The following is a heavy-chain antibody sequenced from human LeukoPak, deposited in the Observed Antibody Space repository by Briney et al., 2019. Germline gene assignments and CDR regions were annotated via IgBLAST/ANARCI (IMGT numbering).Heavy chain of an antibody. D-gene: IGHD2-21*02. CDR2: ISYDGSNK. CDR3: TKESVTYLDY. J-gene: IGHJ4*02. Sequence: GGSLRLSCAASGFTFSSYAMHWVRQAPGKGLEWVAVISYDGSNKYYADSVKGRFTISRDNAKNSLYLQMNSLRDEDTAVYYCTKESVTYLDYWGQGTLVTVSS. V-gene: IGHV3-30-3*01. CDR1: GFTFSSYA.